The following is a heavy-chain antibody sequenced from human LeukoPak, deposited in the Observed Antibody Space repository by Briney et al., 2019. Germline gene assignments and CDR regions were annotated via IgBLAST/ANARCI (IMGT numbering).Heavy chain of an antibody. J-gene: IGHJ4*02. D-gene: IGHD2-15*01. CDR3: ARERGYCSGGSCYSGFDY. CDR1: GFTFSSYS. V-gene: IGHV3-21*01. Sequence: KTGGSLRLSCAASGFTFSSYSMNWVRQAPGKGLEWVSSISSSSSSYIYYADSVKGRFTISRDNAKNSLYLQMNSLRAEDTAVYYCARERGYCSGGSCYSGFDYWGQGTLVTVSS. CDR2: ISSSSSSYI.